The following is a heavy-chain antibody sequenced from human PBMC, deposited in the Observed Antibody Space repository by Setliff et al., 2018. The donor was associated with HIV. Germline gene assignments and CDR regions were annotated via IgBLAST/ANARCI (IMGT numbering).Heavy chain of an antibody. CDR3: ATQTGFYKSHWNDY. CDR2: IKQDGSDM. V-gene: IGHV3-7*01. D-gene: IGHD1-1*01. CDR1: GLPFYNYW. J-gene: IGHJ4*02. Sequence: GESLRLSCVASGLPFYNYWMTWLRRAPGRGLEWVANIKQDGSDMHYIESVKGRFTIFRDNAKNSVFLQMNSLRAEDTGVYYCATQTGFYKSHWNDYWGQGTMVTVSS.